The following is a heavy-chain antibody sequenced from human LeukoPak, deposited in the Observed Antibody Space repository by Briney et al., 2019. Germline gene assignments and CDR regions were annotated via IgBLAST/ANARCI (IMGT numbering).Heavy chain of an antibody. Sequence: SGGSLRLSCATSGFTFSNYAMSWVRQAPGKGLEWVSSITTSGTNSYYADSVTGRFTISRDNSKNTLYLRMNSLRAEDTAVYYCANAYSPFDYWGQGTLVTVSS. CDR2: ITTSGTNS. D-gene: IGHD2-15*01. CDR1: GFTFSNYA. CDR3: ANAYSPFDY. J-gene: IGHJ4*02. V-gene: IGHV3-23*01.